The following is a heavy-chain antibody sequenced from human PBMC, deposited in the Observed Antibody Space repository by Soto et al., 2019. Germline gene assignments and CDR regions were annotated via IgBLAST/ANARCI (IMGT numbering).Heavy chain of an antibody. CDR1: GGSVSSSSYY. CDR2: IYYSGST. J-gene: IGHJ6*02. V-gene: IGHV4-39*01. Sequence: SETLSLTCTVCGGSVSSSSYYWGWIRQPPGKGLEWIGSIYYSGSTYYNPSLKSRVTISVDTSKNQFSLKLSSVTAADTAVYYCARDTAMVTGYYYYYGMDVWGQGTTVTVSS. CDR3: ARDTAMVTGYYYYYGMDV. D-gene: IGHD5-18*01.